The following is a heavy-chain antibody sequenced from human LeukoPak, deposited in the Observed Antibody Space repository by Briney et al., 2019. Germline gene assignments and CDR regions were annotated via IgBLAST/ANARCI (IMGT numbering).Heavy chain of an antibody. Sequence: SGTLSLTCAVSGGSISSSNWWSWVRQPPGKGLEWIGEIYHSGSTNYNPSLKSRVTISVDKSKNQFSLKLSSVTAADTAVYYCARDRYSSSWFLPDYWGQGTLVTVSS. CDR3: ARDRYSSSWFLPDY. J-gene: IGHJ4*02. CDR1: GGSISSSNW. D-gene: IGHD6-13*01. CDR2: IYHSGST. V-gene: IGHV4-4*02.